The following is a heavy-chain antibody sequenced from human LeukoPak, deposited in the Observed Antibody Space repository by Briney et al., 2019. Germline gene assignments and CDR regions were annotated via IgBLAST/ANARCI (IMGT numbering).Heavy chain of an antibody. D-gene: IGHD4-17*01. J-gene: IGHJ3*01. V-gene: IGHV3-21*01. CDR2: ISSSSSYI. Sequence: NPGGSLRPSCAASGFTFDDYAMHWVRQAPGKGLEWVSSISSSSSYIYYADSVKGRFTISRDNAKNSLYLQMNSLRAEDTAVYYCAVEPTLGEEYGDYSWGQGTMVTVSS. CDR1: GFTFDDYA. CDR3: AVEPTLGEEYGDYS.